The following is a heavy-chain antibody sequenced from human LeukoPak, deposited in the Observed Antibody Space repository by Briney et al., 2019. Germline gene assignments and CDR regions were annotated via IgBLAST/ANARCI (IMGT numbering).Heavy chain of an antibody. Sequence: GGSLRLSCAASGFTFSGSAMHWVRQASGKGLEWVGRIRSKANGCATAYAASVKGRFTISRDDSKNTAYLQMNSLKTEDTAVYYCVTSKTNAFDIWGQGTMVTVSS. J-gene: IGHJ3*02. CDR3: VTSKTNAFDI. CDR1: GFTFSGSA. D-gene: IGHD4-11*01. CDR2: IRSKANGCAT. V-gene: IGHV3-73*01.